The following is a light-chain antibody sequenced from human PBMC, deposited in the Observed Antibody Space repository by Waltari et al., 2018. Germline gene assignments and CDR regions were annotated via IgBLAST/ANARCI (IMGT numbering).Light chain of an antibody. CDR1: QSVNTN. CDR2: GAS. CDR3: QHYDDWPPYT. V-gene: IGKV3-15*01. Sequence: IVMTQSPATLSVSPGERATLSCRASQSVNTNLAWYQQKPGQAPRLLIYGASTRATGIPARFSGSGSGTEFTLTISSLQSEDFAVYYCQHYDDWPPYTFGQGTKLEIK. J-gene: IGKJ2*01.